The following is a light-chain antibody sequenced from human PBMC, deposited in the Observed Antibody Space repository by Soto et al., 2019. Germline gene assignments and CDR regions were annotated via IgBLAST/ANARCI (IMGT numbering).Light chain of an antibody. V-gene: IGKV4-1*01. CDR1: QSVFSSANSNNY. CDR3: QQYYSTPYT. CDR2: WAS. Sequence: DIVMTQSPDSLAVSLGERATINCKSSQSVFSSANSNNYLAWLQQKPGQPPKVLIYWASTRESGVPDRFSGSGSGTDFTLTISGLQAEDVAVYYCQQYYSTPYTFGQGTKLEIK. J-gene: IGKJ2*01.